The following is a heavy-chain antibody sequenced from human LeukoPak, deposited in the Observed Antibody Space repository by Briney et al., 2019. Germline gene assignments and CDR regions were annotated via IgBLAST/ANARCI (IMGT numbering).Heavy chain of an antibody. CDR3: ARDWYRVRGADGAFDI. V-gene: IGHV3-7*01. Sequence: PGGSLRLSCAASGFTFTTYWMSWVRQAPGRGLEWVANIKQDGSDKNYVDSVKGRFTISRDNAKNSLFLQMNSLRAEDTAVYYCARDWYRVRGADGAFDIWGQGTMVTVSS. D-gene: IGHD3-10*01. J-gene: IGHJ3*02. CDR1: GFTFTTYW. CDR2: IKQDGSDK.